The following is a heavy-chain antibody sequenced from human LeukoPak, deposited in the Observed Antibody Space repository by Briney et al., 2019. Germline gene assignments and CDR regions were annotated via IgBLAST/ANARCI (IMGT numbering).Heavy chain of an antibody. V-gene: IGHV4-59*01. CDR2: IHSSGNI. Sequence: SETLSLTCTVSGGSIISYYWSWIRQPPGKGLEWVALIHSSGNIGYNPSPKSRVTLSLDTSKNHFSLKVTSMTVADTGVYYCARSLPGAIGAADLWGQGTLVTVSS. J-gene: IGHJ4*02. CDR1: GGSIISYY. D-gene: IGHD6-13*01. CDR3: ARSLPGAIGAADL.